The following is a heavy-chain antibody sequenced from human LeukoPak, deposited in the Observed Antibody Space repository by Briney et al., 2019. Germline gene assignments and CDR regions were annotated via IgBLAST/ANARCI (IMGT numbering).Heavy chain of an antibody. CDR3: AREKRGTAMVTGYYYYYMDV. D-gene: IGHD5-18*01. J-gene: IGHJ6*03. CDR2: ISSSSSYI. Sequence: MSGGSLRLSCAASGFTFSSYSMNWVRQAPGKGLEWVSSISSSSSYIYYADSVKGRFTISRDNAKNSLYLQMNSLRAEDTAVYYCAREKRGTAMVTGYYYYYMDVWGKGTTVTVSS. V-gene: IGHV3-21*01. CDR1: GFTFSSYS.